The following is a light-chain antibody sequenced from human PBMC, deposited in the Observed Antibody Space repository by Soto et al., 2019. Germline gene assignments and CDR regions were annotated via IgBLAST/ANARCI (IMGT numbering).Light chain of an antibody. Sequence: DIQMTQSPSTLSASVGDRVTITCRASQNIDKWLAWYQQKQQKAPKRLIFDASTLESGVPSRFSGSGSGTEFTLTISSLQPDDFASYYCQQYNTYQGTFGPGTKVEIK. J-gene: IGKJ1*01. CDR2: DAS. CDR1: QNIDKW. CDR3: QQYNTYQGT. V-gene: IGKV1-5*01.